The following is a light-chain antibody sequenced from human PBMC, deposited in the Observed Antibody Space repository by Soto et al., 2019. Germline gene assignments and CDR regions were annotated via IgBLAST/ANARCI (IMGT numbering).Light chain of an antibody. Sequence: QSVLTQPPSASGSPGQSVTISCTGTSSVVAGSDYVSWYQQHPGKAPKLIIYEVTKRPAGVPDRFSGSKSGNTASLTVSGLQADDESYYYCSSFARGDNPHVLFGGGTKVTVL. CDR3: SSFARGDNPHVL. CDR1: SSVVAGSDY. CDR2: EVT. V-gene: IGLV2-8*01. J-gene: IGLJ2*01.